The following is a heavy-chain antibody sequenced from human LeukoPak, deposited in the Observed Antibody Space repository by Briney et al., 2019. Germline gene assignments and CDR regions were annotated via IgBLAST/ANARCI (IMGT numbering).Heavy chain of an antibody. CDR1: GYTFTSYG. D-gene: IGHD3-3*01. CDR3: AREAVYDFWSGYRNYYYYGMDV. V-gene: IGHV1-18*01. J-gene: IGHJ6*02. CDR2: ISAYNGNT. Sequence: ASVKVSCKASGYTFTSYGISWVRQAPGQGLEWVGWISAYNGNTNYAQKLQGRVTMTTDTPTSTAYMELRSLRSDDTAVYYCAREAVYDFWSGYRNYYYYGMDVWGQGTTVTVSS.